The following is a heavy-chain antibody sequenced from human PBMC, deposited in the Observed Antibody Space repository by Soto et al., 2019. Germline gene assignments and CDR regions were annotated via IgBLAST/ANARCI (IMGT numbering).Heavy chain of an antibody. CDR2: IYHSGST. D-gene: IGHD6-13*01. CDR1: CYSISSGCY. V-gene: IGHV4-38-2*01. J-gene: IGHJ3*02. CDR3: ARVKAAAGYEHGAFDI. Sequence: PSETVSLTCAVSCYSISSGCYWGWIRHAPWKGLEGIGSIYHSGSTYYNPSLKSRVPISVDTSTNQFSLKLSSVPAADTDVYSCARVKAAAGYEHGAFDIGSKGRMVT.